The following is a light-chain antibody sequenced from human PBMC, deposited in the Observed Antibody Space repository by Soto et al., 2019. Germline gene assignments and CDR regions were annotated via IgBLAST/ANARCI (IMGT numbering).Light chain of an antibody. J-gene: IGLJ2*01. CDR2: DVT. V-gene: IGLV2-11*01. Sequence: QSALPQPRSVSGSPGQSVTISCTGTSSDIGGSNFVSWYQQHPGKAPKLMIYDVTKRPSGVPDRFSGSKSGNTASLTISGLQADDEADYYCCSYTGRVVFGAGTKLTVL. CDR1: SSDIGGSNF. CDR3: CSYTGRVV.